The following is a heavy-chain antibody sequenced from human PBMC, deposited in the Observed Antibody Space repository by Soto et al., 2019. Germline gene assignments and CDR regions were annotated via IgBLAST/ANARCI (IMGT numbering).Heavy chain of an antibody. D-gene: IGHD2-8*01. CDR2: IRSKANSYAT. Sequence: GGSLRLSCAASGFTSSGSVMHWVCQASGKGLEWVGRIRSKANSYATAYAASVKGRFTISRDDSKNTAYLQMNSLKTEDTAVYYCTRISLSKWYYFDYWGQGTLVTVSS. J-gene: IGHJ4*02. CDR3: TRISLSKWYYFDY. CDR1: GFTSSGSV. V-gene: IGHV3-73*01.